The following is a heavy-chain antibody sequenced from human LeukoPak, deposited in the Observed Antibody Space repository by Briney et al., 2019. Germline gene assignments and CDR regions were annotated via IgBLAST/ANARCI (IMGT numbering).Heavy chain of an antibody. CDR1: GGSISSGDYY. V-gene: IGHV4-30-4*08. D-gene: IGHD3-22*01. Sequence: SETLSLTCTVSGGSISSGDYYWSWIRQPPGKGLEWIGYIYYSGSTYYNPSLKSRVTISVDTSKNQFSLKLSSVTAADTAVYYCARRCHHYYDSSGYYLNRYFDLWGRGTLVTVSS. CDR3: ARRCHHYYDSSGYYLNRYFDL. J-gene: IGHJ2*01. CDR2: IYYSGST.